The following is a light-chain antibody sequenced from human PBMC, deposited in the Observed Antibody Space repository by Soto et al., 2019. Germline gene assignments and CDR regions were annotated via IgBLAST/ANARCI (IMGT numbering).Light chain of an antibody. CDR1: QSISVW. V-gene: IGKV1-5*03. Sequence: DLQMTQSPSTLSASVGDRVTITCRSSQSISVWLAWYQQQAGKAPNLLIYKASRLESGVPSRFSGSGSETECTLTISGLQSGDSATYYCQQSNSYSPTFGQGTKVDIK. J-gene: IGKJ1*01. CDR3: QQSNSYSPT. CDR2: KAS.